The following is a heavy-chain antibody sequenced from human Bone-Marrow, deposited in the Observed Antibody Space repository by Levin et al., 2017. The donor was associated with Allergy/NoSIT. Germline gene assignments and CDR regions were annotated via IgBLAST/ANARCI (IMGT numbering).Heavy chain of an antibody. CDR2: ISYDGSNK. CDR1: GFTFSSYG. D-gene: IGHD4-17*01. Sequence: GGSLRLSCAASGFTFSSYGMHWVRQAPGKGLEWVAVISYDGSNKYYADSVKGRFTISRDNSKNTLYLQMNSLRAEDTAVYHCAKDAYGDYPGYWGQGTLVTVSS. CDR3: AKDAYGDYPGY. J-gene: IGHJ4*02. V-gene: IGHV3-30*18.